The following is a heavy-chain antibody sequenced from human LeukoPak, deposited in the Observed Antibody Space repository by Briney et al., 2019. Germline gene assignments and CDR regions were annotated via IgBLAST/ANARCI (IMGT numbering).Heavy chain of an antibody. CDR1: GYTFTGYY. Sequence: ASVKVSCKASGYTFTGYYMHWVRQAPGQGLEWMGWINPNSGGTNYAQKFQGWVTMTRDTSVSTAYMELSRLRSDDTAVYYCARDWGTTVVKAGAFDIWGQGTMVTVSP. V-gene: IGHV1-2*04. D-gene: IGHD4-23*01. CDR3: ARDWGTTVVKAGAFDI. J-gene: IGHJ3*02. CDR2: INPNSGGT.